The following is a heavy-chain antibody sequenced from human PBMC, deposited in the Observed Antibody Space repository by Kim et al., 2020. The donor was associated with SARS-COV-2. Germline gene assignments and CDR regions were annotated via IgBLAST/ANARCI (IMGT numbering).Heavy chain of an antibody. D-gene: IGHD1-1*01. CDR2: VAPASGNT. CDR1: GYTFTDYT. Sequence: ASVKVSCKTSGYTFTDYTVHWVRQAPGQSLEWLGWVAPASGNTRYSQKVHGRVTFTRDTFASTAYMEVSSLRFEDTAVYYCARKDLTRYGGLDIWGQGTMVTVSS. V-gene: IGHV1-3*01. CDR3: ARKDLTRYGGLDI. J-gene: IGHJ3*02.